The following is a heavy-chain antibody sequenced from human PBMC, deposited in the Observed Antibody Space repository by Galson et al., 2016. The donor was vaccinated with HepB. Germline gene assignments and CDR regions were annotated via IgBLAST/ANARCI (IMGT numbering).Heavy chain of an antibody. CDR3: ARDTWTWN. J-gene: IGHJ4*02. CDR1: GFTVSNNY. Sequence: SLRLSCAASGFTVSNNYMSWVRQAPGRGLEWVSVIYSGGGTYYADSVKGRFTISRDNSKNTLYLQMNSLRAEDTAVYYCARDTWTWNGGQGTLVTVSS. D-gene: IGHD3/OR15-3a*01. CDR2: IYSGGGT. V-gene: IGHV3-66*01.